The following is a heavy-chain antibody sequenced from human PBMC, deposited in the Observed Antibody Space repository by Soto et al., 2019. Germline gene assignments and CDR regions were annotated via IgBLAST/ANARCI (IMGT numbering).Heavy chain of an antibody. CDR2: IRSKANSYAT. CDR3: TSRAAAGGMDV. V-gene: IGHV3-73*01. D-gene: IGHD6-13*01. Sequence: EVQLVESGGGFVQPGGSLKLSCAASGFTFSGSAMHWVRQASGKGLEWVGRIRSKANSYATAYAASVKGRFTISRDDSKNTAYLQMNSLKTEDTAVYYCTSRAAAGGMDVWGQGTTVTVSS. CDR1: GFTFSGSA. J-gene: IGHJ6*02.